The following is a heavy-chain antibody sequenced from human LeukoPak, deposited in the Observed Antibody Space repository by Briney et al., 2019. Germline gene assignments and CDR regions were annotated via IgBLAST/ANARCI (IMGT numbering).Heavy chain of an antibody. CDR1: GFTFSRVA. Sequence: GGSLRLSCAASGFTFSRVAMHWVRQAPGKGLEWVAIIWDDGSETLYADSVRGRFTISRDNSKNTVYLQMNSLRAEDTAVYYCARKNSAFFDYWGQGTLVTVSS. J-gene: IGHJ4*02. D-gene: IGHD1/OR15-1a*01. V-gene: IGHV3-33*01. CDR2: IWDDGSET. CDR3: ARKNSAFFDY.